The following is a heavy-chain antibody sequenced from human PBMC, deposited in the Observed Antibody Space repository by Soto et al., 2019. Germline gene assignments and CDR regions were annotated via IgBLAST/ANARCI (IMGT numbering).Heavy chain of an antibody. Sequence: GTLRLSCAASGFSFNTYGMHWVRQAPGKGLEWVAFISYDGSNEYYADSVKGRFTISRDNSKNTVFLQMNSLRGEDTAVYYWAKSLAVAAGWFDPWGQGALVTVSS. J-gene: IGHJ5*02. CDR2: ISYDGSNE. V-gene: IGHV3-30*18. CDR1: GFSFNTYG. CDR3: AKSLAVAAGWFDP. D-gene: IGHD6-19*01.